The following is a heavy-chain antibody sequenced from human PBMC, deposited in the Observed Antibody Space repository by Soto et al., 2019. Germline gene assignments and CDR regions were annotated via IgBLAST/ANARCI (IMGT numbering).Heavy chain of an antibody. J-gene: IGHJ4*02. CDR2: ISGSGSNT. CDR1: GFTCSSYA. CDR3: AKEVLTVVVVDTLDY. Sequence: PLGPLILSCPPSGFTCSSYAMTWVRQAPGKWLEWVSAISGSGSNTYYADSVKGRFTISRDNSKKTLFLQLNSLRAEDTAIYHCAKEVLTVVVVDTLDYWGQGALV. V-gene: IGHV3-23*01. D-gene: IGHD2-15*01.